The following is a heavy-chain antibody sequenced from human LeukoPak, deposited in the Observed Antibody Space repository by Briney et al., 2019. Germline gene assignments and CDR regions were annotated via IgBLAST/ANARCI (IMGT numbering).Heavy chain of an antibody. J-gene: IGHJ5*02. V-gene: IGHV3-21*01. CDR2: ISSSSSYI. D-gene: IGHD6-6*01. Sequence: GGSLRLSCAASGFTFSSYSMNWVRQAPGKGLEWVSSISSSSSYIYYADSVKGRFTISRDNAKNSLYLQMNSLRAEDTAVYYCARDLAFGGSSSGRSWSDPWGQGTLVTVSS. CDR3: ARDLAFGGSSSGRSWSDP. CDR1: GFTFSSYS.